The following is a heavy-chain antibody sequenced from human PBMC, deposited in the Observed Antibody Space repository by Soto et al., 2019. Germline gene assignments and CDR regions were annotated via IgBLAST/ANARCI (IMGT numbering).Heavy chain of an antibody. CDR1: GGSISSGDYY. Sequence: SETLSLSCTVAGGSISSGDYYWSWICQPPGKGLEWIGYIYYSGSTYYNPSLKSRVTISVDTSKNQFSLKLSSVTAADTAVYYCARAYDYVWGSYRYTRNHDAFDIWGQGTMVTVSS. CDR2: IYYSGST. CDR3: ARAYDYVWGSYRYTRNHDAFDI. D-gene: IGHD3-16*02. J-gene: IGHJ3*02. V-gene: IGHV4-30-4*01.